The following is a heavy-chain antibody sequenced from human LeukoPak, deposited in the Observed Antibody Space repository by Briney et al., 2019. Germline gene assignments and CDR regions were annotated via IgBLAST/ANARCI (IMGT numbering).Heavy chain of an antibody. Sequence: KPSETLSLTCTVSGGSISSYYWSWIRQPPGKGLGWIGYIYYSGSTNYNPSLKSRVTISVDTSKNQFSLKLSSVTAADTAVYYCARSGGSGYLNSDYWGQGTLVTVSS. D-gene: IGHD6-19*01. CDR2: IYYSGST. J-gene: IGHJ4*02. CDR1: GGSISSYY. V-gene: IGHV4-59*08. CDR3: ARSGGSGYLNSDY.